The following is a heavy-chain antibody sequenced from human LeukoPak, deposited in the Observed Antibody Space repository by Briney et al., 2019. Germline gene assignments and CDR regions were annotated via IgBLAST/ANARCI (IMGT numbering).Heavy chain of an antibody. CDR1: GYTFTSYY. Sequence: ASVKVSCKASGYTFTSYYMHWVRQAPGQGLEWMGIMNPSGGSTSYAQKFQGRVTMTRDTSTSTVYMELSSLRSEDTAVYYCARDREVVPAATRYYYYYMDVWGKGTTVTVSS. D-gene: IGHD2-2*01. CDR2: MNPSGGST. CDR3: ARDREVVPAATRYYYYYMDV. J-gene: IGHJ6*03. V-gene: IGHV1-46*01.